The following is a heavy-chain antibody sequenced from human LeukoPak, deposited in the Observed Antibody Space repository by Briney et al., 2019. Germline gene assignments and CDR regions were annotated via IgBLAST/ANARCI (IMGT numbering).Heavy chain of an antibody. CDR1: GFTFSDYA. D-gene: IGHD1/OR15-1a*01. CDR2: ISYDGSNK. CDR3: ARDNNGDY. V-gene: IGHV3-30*04. Sequence: GGSLRLSCAASGFTFSDYAMHWVRQAPGTGLEWVAVISYDGSNKDYADSVKGRFTIFRHNSKNTLYLQMNSLRAEDTAVYYCARDNNGDYWGQGTLVTVSS. J-gene: IGHJ4*02.